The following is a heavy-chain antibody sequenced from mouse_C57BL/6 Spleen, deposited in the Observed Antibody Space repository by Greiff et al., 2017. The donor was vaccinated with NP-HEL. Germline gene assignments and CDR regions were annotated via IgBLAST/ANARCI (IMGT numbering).Heavy chain of an antibody. J-gene: IGHJ2*01. CDR1: GYTFTSYW. CDR3: ARSDYDGYYFDY. Sequence: QVQPQQPGAEPVKPGASVKLFCKASGYTFTSYWMHRVKQRPGRGREWIGRIDPNSGGTKYNEKFKSKATLTVDKPSSTAYMQLSSLTSEDSAVYYCARSDYDGYYFDYWGQGTTLTVAS. CDR2: IDPNSGGT. V-gene: IGHV1-72*01. D-gene: IGHD2-4*01.